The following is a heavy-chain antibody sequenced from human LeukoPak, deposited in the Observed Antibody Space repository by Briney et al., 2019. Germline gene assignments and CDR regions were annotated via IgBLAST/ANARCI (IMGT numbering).Heavy chain of an antibody. CDR1: GFTFRSYA. J-gene: IGHJ6*04. CDR2: ISGSAIST. D-gene: IGHD5/OR15-5a*01. Sequence: GRSLRLSCAASGFTFRSYAMSWVRQAPGKGLEWVSAISGSAISTYYADSVKGRFTISRDNSKNTLYLQMNSLRAEVTAVYYCAKEPIEVSTAPMDVWGKGTTVTVSS. CDR3: AKEPIEVSTAPMDV. V-gene: IGHV3-23*01.